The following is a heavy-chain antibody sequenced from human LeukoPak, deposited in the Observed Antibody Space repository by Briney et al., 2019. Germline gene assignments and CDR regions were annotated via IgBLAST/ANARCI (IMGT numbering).Heavy chain of an antibody. CDR3: ARDYIRSASSHGWDAFDI. Sequence: ASLKVSCKASRYTFTGYYMHWVREAPGQRLEWMGWINPHSGGTNYAQKFQRWVTIDRGTSISTAYMELSRLRSDDTAVYYCARDYIRSASSHGWDAFDIWGQGTMVTVSS. CDR2: INPHSGGT. J-gene: IGHJ3*02. CDR1: RYTFTGYY. D-gene: IGHD2-2*01. V-gene: IGHV1-2*04.